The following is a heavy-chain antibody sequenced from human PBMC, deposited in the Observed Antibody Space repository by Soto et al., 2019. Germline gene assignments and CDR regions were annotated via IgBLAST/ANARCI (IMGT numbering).Heavy chain of an antibody. Sequence: QVQLQESGPGLVKPSETLSLTCTVSGGSTRNYFWSWIRQPPGKGLEWIGCIYYSGTTNYNSSLKSRVTISLDTSKNQFSLWLRSVTAAETAVYYCARYVNPYDTAVWFDPWGQGTLVTVSS. D-gene: IGHD3-9*01. CDR3: ARYVNPYDTAVWFDP. CDR1: GGSTRNYF. V-gene: IGHV4-59*01. CDR2: IYYSGTT. J-gene: IGHJ5*02.